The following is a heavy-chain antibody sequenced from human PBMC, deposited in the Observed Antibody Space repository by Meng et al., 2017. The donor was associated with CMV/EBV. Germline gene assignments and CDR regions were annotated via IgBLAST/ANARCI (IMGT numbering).Heavy chain of an antibody. Sequence: SYYWSWIRQPPGKGLEWIGYIYYSGSTNYNPSLKSRVTISVDTSKNQFSPKLSSVTAADTAVYYCARGVIAAAGTEHGYYYYGMDVWGQGTTVTVSS. CDR2: IYYSGST. V-gene: IGHV4-59*01. CDR3: ARGVIAAAGTEHGYYYYGMDV. CDR1: SYY. D-gene: IGHD6-13*01. J-gene: IGHJ6*02.